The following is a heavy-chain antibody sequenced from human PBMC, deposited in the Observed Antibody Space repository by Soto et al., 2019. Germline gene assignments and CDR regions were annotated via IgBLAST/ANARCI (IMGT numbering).Heavy chain of an antibody. Sequence: ASVKVSCKASGYTFTNYYIHWLRQAPGQGLEWLGILRPRTGNTGYAQRFQGRVTMTRDTSTGTVYMELTSLKSDDTAVYYCAREPNESFYFDYWGQGTHVTLSS. J-gene: IGHJ4*02. CDR1: GYTFTNYY. CDR3: AREPNESFYFDY. V-gene: IGHV1-46*01. CDR2: LRPRTGNT.